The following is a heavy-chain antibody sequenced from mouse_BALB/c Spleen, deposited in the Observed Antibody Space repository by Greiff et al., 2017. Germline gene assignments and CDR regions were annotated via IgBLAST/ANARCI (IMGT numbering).Heavy chain of an antibody. J-gene: IGHJ2*01. CDR3: ARRADSSGPFDY. V-gene: IGHV14-3*02. CDR2: IDPANGNT. CDR1: GFNIKDTY. D-gene: IGHD3-2*01. Sequence: EVKLVESGAELVKPGASVKLSCTASGFNIKDTYMHWVKQRPEQGLEWIGRIDPANGNTKYDPKFQGKATITADTSSNTAYLQLSSLTSEDTAVYYCARRADSSGPFDYWGQGTTLTVSS.